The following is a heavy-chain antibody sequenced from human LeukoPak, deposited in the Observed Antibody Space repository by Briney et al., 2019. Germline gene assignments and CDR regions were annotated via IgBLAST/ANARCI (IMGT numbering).Heavy chain of an antibody. V-gene: IGHV3-66*01. CDR2: IYSCGST. D-gene: IGHD3-22*01. Sequence: GGSLRLSCAASGFTVSSNYMSWVRQAPGKGLEWVSVIYSCGSTYYADSVKGRFTISRDNSKNTLYLQMNSLRAEDTAVYYCARTYYYDSSGYYRHFDYWGQGTLVTVSS. J-gene: IGHJ4*02. CDR1: GFTVSSNY. CDR3: ARTYYYDSSGYYRHFDY.